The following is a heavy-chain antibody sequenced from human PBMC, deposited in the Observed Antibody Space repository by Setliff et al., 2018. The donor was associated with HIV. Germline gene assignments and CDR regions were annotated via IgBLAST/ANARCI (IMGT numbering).Heavy chain of an antibody. D-gene: IGHD2-2*01. V-gene: IGHV4-31*03. J-gene: IGHJ1*01. CDR2: VYYIGTS. CDR3: ARGESTTWDLAEYFQH. Sequence: TLSLTCTVSGVSVSSGGYYWSWIRQHPGKGLEWIGYVYYIGTSYFNPSLKSRITISVDTSKNHFSLKLGFVTAADTAVYYCARGESTTWDLAEYFQHWGHGTLVTVSS. CDR1: GVSVSSGGYY.